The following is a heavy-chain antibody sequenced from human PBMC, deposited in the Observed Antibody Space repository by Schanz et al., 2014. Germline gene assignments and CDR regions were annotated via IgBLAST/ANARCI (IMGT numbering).Heavy chain of an antibody. CDR1: GFTFSTYA. CDR2: INTGGDST. D-gene: IGHD2-15*01. CDR3: AKTPREYCNYDNCPNWFDS. Sequence: VHLLESGGGLVEPGGSLRLSCAASGFTFSTYAMAWVRQAPGKGLEWVSSINTGGDSTYYADSVKGRFTISRDNSRDTVYLQMNSLRADDTAMYYCAKTPREYCNYDNCPNWFDSWGQGTLVTASS. J-gene: IGHJ5*01. V-gene: IGHV3-23*01.